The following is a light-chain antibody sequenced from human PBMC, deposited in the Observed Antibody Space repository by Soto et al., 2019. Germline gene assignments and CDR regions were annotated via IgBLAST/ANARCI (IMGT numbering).Light chain of an antibody. Sequence: EIVLTQSPGTLSLSPGERATLSCRASQSFSSSSLAWYRQKPGQAPRLLIYGASSRATGIPDRFSGSGSGTDFTLTISRLEPEDFAVYYCQQYGSSPFTFGPGTKVDIK. J-gene: IGKJ3*01. CDR3: QQYGSSPFT. V-gene: IGKV3-20*01. CDR2: GAS. CDR1: QSFSSSS.